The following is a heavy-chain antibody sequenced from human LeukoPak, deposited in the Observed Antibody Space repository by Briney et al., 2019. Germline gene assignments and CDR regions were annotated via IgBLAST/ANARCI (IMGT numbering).Heavy chain of an antibody. CDR2: TYYSGST. D-gene: IGHD2-8*01. Sequence: SETLSLTCAVSGGSISSGGYSWSWIRQPPGKGLEWIGYTYYSGSTYYNPSLKSRVTISVDTSKNQFSLKLSSVTAADTAVYYCAREDEDGVIDYWGQGTLVTVSS. CDR3: AREDEDGVIDY. CDR1: GGSISSGGYS. J-gene: IGHJ4*02. V-gene: IGHV4-30-4*07.